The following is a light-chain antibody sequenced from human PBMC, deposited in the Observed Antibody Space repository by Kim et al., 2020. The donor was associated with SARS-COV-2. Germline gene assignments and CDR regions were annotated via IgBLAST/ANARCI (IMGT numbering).Light chain of an antibody. CDR1: NS. CDR2: DVS. J-gene: IGKJ2*01. Sequence: NSLAWYQHRPGQAPRLLMYDVSNRAAGIPARFSGSGSGTDFTLTITSLDPEDFAVYYCQQRRDCPAYTFGQGTKVDIK. V-gene: IGKV3-11*01. CDR3: QQRRDCPAYT.